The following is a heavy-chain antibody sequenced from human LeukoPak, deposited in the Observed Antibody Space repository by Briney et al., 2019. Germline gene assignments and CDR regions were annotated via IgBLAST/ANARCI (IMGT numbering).Heavy chain of an antibody. V-gene: IGHV1-2*02. CDR1: GGTFSSYA. Sequence: EASVKVSCKASGGTFSSYAISWVRQAPGQGLEWMGWINPNSGGTNYAQKFQGRVTMTRDTSISTAYMELSRLRSDDTAVYYCARGGDDSSGYYSSVHFDYWGQGTLVTVSS. CDR2: INPNSGGT. D-gene: IGHD3-22*01. CDR3: ARGGDDSSGYYSSVHFDY. J-gene: IGHJ4*02.